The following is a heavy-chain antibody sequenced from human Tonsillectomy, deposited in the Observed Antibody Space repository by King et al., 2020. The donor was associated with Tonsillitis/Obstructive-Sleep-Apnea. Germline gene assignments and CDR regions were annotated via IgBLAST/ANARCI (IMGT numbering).Heavy chain of an antibody. CDR3: VRDDKDGGHLDY. D-gene: IGHD2-15*01. CDR1: GYTFTGNY. V-gene: IGHV1-46*01. J-gene: IGHJ4*02. CDR2: INPSDSIT. Sequence: QLVQSGAEVKKPGASVKVSCQASGYTFTGNYIHWVRQAPGQGLEWLGIINPSDSITTYAQRFQGRVTITRDTSTSTVNMELSSLRSEDTAVYYCVRDDKDGGHLDYWGQGSLVTVSS.